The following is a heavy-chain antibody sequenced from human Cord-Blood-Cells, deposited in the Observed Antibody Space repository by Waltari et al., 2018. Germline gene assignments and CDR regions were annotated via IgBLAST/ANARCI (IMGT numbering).Heavy chain of an antibody. CDR1: GGSFSGYY. D-gene: IGHD6-13*01. CDR3: ARGGMAIAAAGTYGDY. V-gene: IGHV4-34*01. Sequence: QVQLQQWGAGLLKPSETLSLTCAVYGGSFSGYYWSWIRQPPGKGREWIGEINHSGSTNYIPSLKSRVTISVDTSKNQFSLKLSSVTAADTAVYYCARGGMAIAAAGTYGDYWGQGTLVTVSS. J-gene: IGHJ4*02. CDR2: INHSGST.